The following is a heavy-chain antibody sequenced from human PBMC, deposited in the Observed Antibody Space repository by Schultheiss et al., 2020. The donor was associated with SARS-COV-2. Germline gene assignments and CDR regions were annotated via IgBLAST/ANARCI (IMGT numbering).Heavy chain of an antibody. V-gene: IGHV2-5*02. J-gene: IGHJ4*02. CDR3: ARMAVVGVGATKDY. CDR1: GFSLSTSGVG. CDR2: IYWDDDK. Sequence: SGPTLVKPTQTLTLTCTFSGFSLSTSGVGVGWIRQPPGKALEWLALIYWDDDKRYSPSLKSRLTITKDTSKNQVVLTMTNMDPVDTATYYCARMAVVGVGATKDYWGQGTLVTVSS. D-gene: IGHD1-26*01.